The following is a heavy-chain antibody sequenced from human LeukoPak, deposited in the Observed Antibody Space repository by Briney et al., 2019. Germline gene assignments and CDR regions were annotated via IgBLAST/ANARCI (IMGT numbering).Heavy chain of an antibody. CDR2: INPNSGGT. CDR3: ARAAPPYCSGGSCYGAYPENWFDP. Sequence: ASVRVSCKASGYTFTGYYMHWVRQAPGQGLEWMGWINPNSGGTNYAQKFQGRVTMTRDTSISTAYMELSRLRSDDTAVYYCARAAPPYCSGGSCYGAYPENWFDPWGQGTLVTVSS. CDR1: GYTFTGYY. V-gene: IGHV1-2*02. J-gene: IGHJ5*02. D-gene: IGHD2-15*01.